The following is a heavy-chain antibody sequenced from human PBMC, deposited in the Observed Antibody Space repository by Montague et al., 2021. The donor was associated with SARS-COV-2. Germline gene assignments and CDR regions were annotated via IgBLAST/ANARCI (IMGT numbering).Heavy chain of an antibody. V-gene: IGHV4-61*02. CDR1: GGSISSGSYY. CDR2: IYTSGNT. CDR3: ASGIAATYYYYMVV. J-gene: IGHJ6*03. Sequence: TLSLTCTVSGGSISSGSYYWSWIRQPAGKGLEWIGRIYTSGNTNYNPSLKSRVTISVDTSKNQFSLKLSSVTAADTAVYYCASGIAATYYYYMVVWGKGTTVTVSS. D-gene: IGHD6-13*01.